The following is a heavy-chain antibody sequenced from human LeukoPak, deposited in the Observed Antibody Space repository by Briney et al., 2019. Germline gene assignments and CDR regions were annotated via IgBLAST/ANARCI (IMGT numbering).Heavy chain of an antibody. CDR3: AKGGNSYFDS. CDR1: GFTFSTYA. Sequence: QAGGSLRLSCAASGFTFSTYAMSWVRQAPGKGLEWVSVISGSDTSTYYADSVRGRFTTSRDNSKNTVYLQMTSLRAEDTAVYYCAKGGNSYFDSWGQGTLVTVSS. CDR2: ISGSDTST. V-gene: IGHV3-23*01. D-gene: IGHD4-23*01. J-gene: IGHJ4*02.